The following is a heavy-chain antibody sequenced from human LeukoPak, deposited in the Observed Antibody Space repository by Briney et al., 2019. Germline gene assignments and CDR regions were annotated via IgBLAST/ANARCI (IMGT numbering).Heavy chain of an antibody. CDR3: TDAVAG. V-gene: IGHV3-66*03. D-gene: IGHD4-23*01. J-gene: IGHJ4*02. CDR2: IYTNGST. Sequence: GGSLRLSCAASGFSVGNNYVTWVRQPPGKGLEWVSVIYTNGSTYYADSVKGRFIISRDSSKNTLYLQMNSLRAEDTAVYYCTDAVAGWGQGTLVTVSS. CDR1: GFSVGNNY.